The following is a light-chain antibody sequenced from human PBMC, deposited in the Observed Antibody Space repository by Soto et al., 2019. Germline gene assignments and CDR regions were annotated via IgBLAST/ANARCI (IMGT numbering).Light chain of an antibody. CDR3: NSYTNSSDVV. J-gene: IGLJ2*01. Sequence: QSALTQPASVSGSPGQSITISCAGTRDDIGAYDYVSWYQQHPGNAPKLLVYEVTNRPSGVSDRFSGSKSGNTASLTISGLQAEDEADYSCNSYTNSSDVVFGGGTKVTVL. CDR1: RDDIGAYDY. CDR2: EVT. V-gene: IGLV2-14*01.